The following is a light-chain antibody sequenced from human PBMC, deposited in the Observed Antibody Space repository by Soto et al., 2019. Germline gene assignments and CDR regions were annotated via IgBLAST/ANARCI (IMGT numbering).Light chain of an antibody. Sequence: QSALTQPASVSGSPGQSITISCTGTTSDIDNYNYVSWYQQHPGKAPKIMIYEVTNRPSGISKRFSGSKSGNTASLTISGLQADDEADYYCSSHTSSSTVVFGGGTKLTVL. CDR3: SSHTSSSTVV. CDR2: EVT. J-gene: IGLJ2*01. CDR1: TSDIDNYNY. V-gene: IGLV2-14*01.